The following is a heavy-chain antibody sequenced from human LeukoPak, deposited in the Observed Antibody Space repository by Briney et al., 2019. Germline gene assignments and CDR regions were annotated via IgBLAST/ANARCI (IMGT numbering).Heavy chain of an antibody. CDR3: ARDNSRGGGYDY. CDR1: GYTFTSYD. J-gene: IGHJ4*02. D-gene: IGHD3-10*01. CDR2: MNPNSGNT. Sequence: ASVKVSCKASGYTFTSYDINWVRQATGQGLEWMGWMNPNSGNTGYAQKFQGRVTMTRNTSISTAYMELSSLRSEDTAVYYCARDNSRGGGYDYWGQGTLVTVSS. V-gene: IGHV1-8*01.